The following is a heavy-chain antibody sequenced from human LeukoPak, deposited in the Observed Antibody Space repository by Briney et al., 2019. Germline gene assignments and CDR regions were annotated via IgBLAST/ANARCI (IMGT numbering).Heavy chain of an antibody. V-gene: IGHV3-30-3*01. D-gene: IGHD3-10*01. CDR2: ISYDGSNK. J-gene: IGHJ4*02. Sequence: GGSLRLSCAASGFTFSSYAMHWVRQAPGKGLEWVAVISYDGSNKYYADSVKGRYTISRDNSKNTLYLQMNSLRAEDTAVYYCARTVEYYYGGDYFDYWGQGTLVTVSS. CDR1: GFTFSSYA. CDR3: ARTVEYYYGGDYFDY.